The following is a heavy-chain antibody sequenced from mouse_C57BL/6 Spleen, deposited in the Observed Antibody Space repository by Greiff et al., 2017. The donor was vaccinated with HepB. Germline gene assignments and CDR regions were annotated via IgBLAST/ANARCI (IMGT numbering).Heavy chain of an antibody. CDR1: GYTFTSYW. CDR2: IYPSDSET. CDR3: ARPGYYDYDVGVY. J-gene: IGHJ2*01. V-gene: IGHV1-61*01. D-gene: IGHD2-4*01. Sequence: QVQLQQPGAELVRPGSSVKLSCKASGYTFTSYWMDWVKQRPGQGLEWIGNIYPSDSETHYNQKFKDKATLTVDKSSSTAYMQLSSLTSEDSAVYYCARPGYYDYDVGVYWGQGTTLTVSS.